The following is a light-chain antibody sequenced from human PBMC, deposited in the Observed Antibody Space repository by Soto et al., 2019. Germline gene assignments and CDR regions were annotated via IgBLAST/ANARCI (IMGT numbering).Light chain of an antibody. Sequence: DIQMTQSPSSVSASVGDRVTITCRASQGINSWLAWYQQKPGKAPKLLIYAASSLQSGVPSRFSGSGSGTDFTLTISSQQPEDFATYYCQQTNSFPPTFGGGTKVEIK. CDR3: QQTNSFPPT. CDR2: AAS. J-gene: IGKJ4*01. CDR1: QGINSW. V-gene: IGKV1-12*01.